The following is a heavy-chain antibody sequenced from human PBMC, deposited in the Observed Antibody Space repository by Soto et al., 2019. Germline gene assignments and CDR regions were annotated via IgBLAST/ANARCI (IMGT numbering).Heavy chain of an antibody. V-gene: IGHV3-21*01. D-gene: IGHD1-26*01. CDR3: ARDQGGSYDSWFVP. Sequence: EVQLVESGGGLVQPGGSLRLSCAFTFSTYSLNWVRQAPGKGLEWVSSISSSSSYIKYADSVKGRFTISRDNAKNSLYLQMNSLRAEDTAVYYCARDQGGSYDSWFVPWGQGTLVTVSS. CDR1: TFSTYS. CDR2: ISSSSSYI. J-gene: IGHJ5*02.